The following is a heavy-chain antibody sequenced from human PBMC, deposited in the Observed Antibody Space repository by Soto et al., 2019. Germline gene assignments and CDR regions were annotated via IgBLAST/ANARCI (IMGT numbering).Heavy chain of an antibody. J-gene: IGHJ6*02. Sequence: PGESLKISCKGSGYNFTSYWIGWVRQMPGKGLEWMGIIYPGDSDTRYSPSFQGQVTISADKSISTAYLQWSSLKASDTAMYYCARHSRTNGTTTPYAMDVWGQGTTVTVSS. CDR1: GYNFTSYW. CDR3: ARHSRTNGTTTPYAMDV. D-gene: IGHD1-1*01. V-gene: IGHV5-51*01. CDR2: IYPGDSDT.